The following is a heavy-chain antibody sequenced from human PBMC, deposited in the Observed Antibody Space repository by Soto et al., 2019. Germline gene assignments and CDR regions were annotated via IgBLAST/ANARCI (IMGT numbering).Heavy chain of an antibody. V-gene: IGHV1-18*01. J-gene: IGHJ4*02. D-gene: IGHD4-17*01. CDR2: ISAHNGNT. CDR3: ARDQALEVTTPGY. CDR1: GNTFTSSG. Sequence: ASVKVSCKASGNTFTSSGISWGRQAPGQGLEWMGWISAHNGNTSYARKLQGRVTMTTDTSTSTANMELRSLRSDDTAVYYCARDQALEVTTPGYWGQGTLVTVSS.